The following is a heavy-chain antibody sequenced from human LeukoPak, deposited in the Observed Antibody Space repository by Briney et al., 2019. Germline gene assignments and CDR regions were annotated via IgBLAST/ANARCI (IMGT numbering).Heavy chain of an antibody. CDR2: IYHSGRT. CDR3: ARRLGYCSSTSCHGLGSDY. CDR1: GYSISSGYY. D-gene: IGHD2-2*01. Sequence: SETLSLTCAVSGYSISSGYYWGWIRQPPGQGLEWMGSIYHSGRTYYNPSLKSRVTISVDTSKNQFSLKLSSVTAADTAVYYCARRLGYCSSTSCHGLGSDYWGEGTLVTVSS. V-gene: IGHV4-38-2*01. J-gene: IGHJ4*02.